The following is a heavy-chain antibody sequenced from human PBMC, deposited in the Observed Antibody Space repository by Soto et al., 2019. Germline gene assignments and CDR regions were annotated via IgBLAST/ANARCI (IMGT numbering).Heavy chain of an antibody. CDR1: GGTFSSYA. Sequence: SVKVSCKASGGTFSSYAISWVRQAPGQGLEWMGGIIPIFGTANYAQKFQGRVTITADESTSTAYMELSSLRSEDTAVYYCARDLNRGSFFYYYGMDVWGQGTTVTVPS. CDR3: ARDLNRGSFFYYYGMDV. V-gene: IGHV1-69*13. J-gene: IGHJ6*02. D-gene: IGHD3-10*01. CDR2: IIPIFGTA.